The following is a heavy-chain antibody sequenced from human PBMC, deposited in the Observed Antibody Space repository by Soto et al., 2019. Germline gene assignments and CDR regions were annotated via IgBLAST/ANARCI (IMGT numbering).Heavy chain of an antibody. CDR1: GGSISSSSYY. CDR3: ARYCSGGSCYSSHFDY. D-gene: IGHD2-15*01. J-gene: IGHJ4*02. Sequence: PSETLSLTCTVSGGSISSSSYYWGWIRQPPGKGLEWIGSIYYSGSTYYNPSLKSRVTISVDTSKNQFSLKLSSVTAADMAVYYCARYCSGGSCYSSHFDYWGQGTLVTVSS. CDR2: IYYSGST. V-gene: IGHV4-39*07.